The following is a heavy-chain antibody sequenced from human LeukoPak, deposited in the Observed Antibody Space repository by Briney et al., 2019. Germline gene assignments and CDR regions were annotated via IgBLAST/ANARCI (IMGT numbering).Heavy chain of an antibody. Sequence: SETLSLTCAVYGESFTTYYWSWIRQSPAKGLEWIGEINHSGSTNYNPSLKSRLTISVDTSKNQFSLNLSSVAAADTAVYFCARGGGLPRTLMGPSRKYHFDSWGQGTLVTVSS. D-gene: IGHD2-8*01. V-gene: IGHV4-34*01. CDR2: INHSGST. CDR3: ARGGGLPRTLMGPSRKYHFDS. J-gene: IGHJ4*02. CDR1: GESFTTYY.